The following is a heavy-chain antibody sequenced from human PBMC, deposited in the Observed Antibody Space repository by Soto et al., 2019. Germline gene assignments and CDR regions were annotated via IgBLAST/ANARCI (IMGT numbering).Heavy chain of an antibody. CDR3: ARTKCSGGSCYSWSLDY. CDR1: GGSITTGGYY. CDR2: RYYSEST. V-gene: IGHV4-31*03. Sequence: SETLGLTCTFSGGSITTGGYYWSWIRQLPGKGLEWIGHRYYSESTYYNPSLKSRVSISLDTSKNQFSLKLSFVTAADTAMYYCARTKCSGGSCYSWSLDYWGQGTTVTVSS. J-gene: IGHJ4*02. D-gene: IGHD2-15*01.